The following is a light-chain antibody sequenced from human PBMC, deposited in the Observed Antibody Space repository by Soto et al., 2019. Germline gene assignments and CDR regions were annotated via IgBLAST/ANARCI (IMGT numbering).Light chain of an antibody. V-gene: IGKV1-27*01. CDR1: QGMSYY. CDR2: AAS. Sequence: DVQMTQAPSSLSASVGDRVAITCQASQGMSYYLAWYQQKPGKVPKLLIYAASILQSGVPSRFSGSGSGTDFTLTISSLQPEDVATYYCQKYNSAPRTFGGGTKVEMK. CDR3: QKYNSAPRT. J-gene: IGKJ4*01.